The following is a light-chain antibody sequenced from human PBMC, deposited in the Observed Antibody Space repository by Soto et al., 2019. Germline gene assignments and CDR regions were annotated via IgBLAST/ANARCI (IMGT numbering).Light chain of an antibody. CDR1: QSVSSY. CDR3: QQRSNWPPAVT. V-gene: IGKV3-11*01. Sequence: EIVLTQSPATLSLSSGERATLSCRASQSVSSYLAWYQQKPGQAPRLLIYDASNRATGIPARFSGSGSGTDFTLTISSLEPEDFAVYYCQQRSNWPPAVTFGGGTKVEIK. CDR2: DAS. J-gene: IGKJ4*01.